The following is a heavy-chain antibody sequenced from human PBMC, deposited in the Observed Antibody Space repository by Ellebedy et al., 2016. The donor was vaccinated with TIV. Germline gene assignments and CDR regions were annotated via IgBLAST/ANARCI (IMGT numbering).Heavy chain of an antibody. D-gene: IGHD5-18*01. J-gene: IGHJ4*02. CDR1: GFTVRSSF. CDR3: ARGYGYQ. CDR2: IDSDGST. V-gene: IGHV3-53*03. Sequence: PGGSLRLSCAASGFTVRSSFMGWVRQPPGHGLEWVSVIDSDGSTDYADSVKGRFTMYTDTSKNTLYLQMSGLGAEDTAVYYCARGYGYQWGQGTLVTVSS.